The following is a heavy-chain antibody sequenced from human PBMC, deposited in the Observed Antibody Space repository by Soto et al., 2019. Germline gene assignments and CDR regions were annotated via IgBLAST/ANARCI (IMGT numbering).Heavy chain of an antibody. V-gene: IGHV3-23*01. J-gene: IGHJ4*02. Sequence: EVQLLESGGRFVQPGGSLRLSCAASGFTFRSYGMSWVRQAPGKGLEWISAISDNGGRTDYADSVKGRFTISRDNSTNTLFLQMNTLTAEDTAVYYCAKREIDDTWGQGTLFTVP. CDR3: AKREIDDT. CDR1: GFTFRSYG. CDR2: ISDNGGRT.